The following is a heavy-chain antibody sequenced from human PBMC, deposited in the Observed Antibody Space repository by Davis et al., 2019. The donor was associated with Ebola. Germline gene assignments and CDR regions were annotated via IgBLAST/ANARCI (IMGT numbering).Heavy chain of an antibody. V-gene: IGHV4-34*01. Sequence: LTPSCAVYGGSFSGYYWSWIRQLPGKGLEWIGEINHSGTTNSNPSLKSRVTISVDTSKNQFSVKLRAVTGAATAVYYCARDPYYDFWSGPVDYWGQGTLVTVSS. CDR3: ARDPYYDFWSGPVDY. CDR1: GGSFSGYY. CDR2: INHSGTT. D-gene: IGHD3-3*01. J-gene: IGHJ4*02.